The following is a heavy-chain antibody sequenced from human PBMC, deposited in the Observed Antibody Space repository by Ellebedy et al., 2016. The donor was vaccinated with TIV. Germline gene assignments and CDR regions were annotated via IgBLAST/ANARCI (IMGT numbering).Heavy chain of an antibody. Sequence: GSLRFSCAVYGGSFSGYYWSWIRQPPGKGLEWIGEINQSGRTNYNPSLDKGRVTISVDTSKNQFPLRLSSVTAADTAVYYCAEGRSGWYYFDYWGQGTPVTVSS. V-gene: IGHV4-34*01. CDR3: AEGRSGWYYFDY. CDR2: INQSGRT. CDR1: GGSFSGYY. D-gene: IGHD6-19*01. J-gene: IGHJ4*02.